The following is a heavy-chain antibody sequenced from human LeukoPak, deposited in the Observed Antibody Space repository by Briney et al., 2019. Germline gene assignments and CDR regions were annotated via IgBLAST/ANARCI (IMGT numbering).Heavy chain of an antibody. D-gene: IGHD3-10*01. J-gene: IGHJ4*02. CDR2: IYWDGDK. Sequence: ESGPTLVKPTQTLTLTCTFSGFSLSTSGVGVGWIRQPPGAALEWLALIYWDGDKRYTPSLKSRLAITKDTSKNQVVLTMTNMDPVDTATYYCAHSYGPQSGRQAYFDYWGQGTLVTVSS. CDR1: GFSLSTSGVG. V-gene: IGHV2-5*02. CDR3: AHSYGPQSGRQAYFDY.